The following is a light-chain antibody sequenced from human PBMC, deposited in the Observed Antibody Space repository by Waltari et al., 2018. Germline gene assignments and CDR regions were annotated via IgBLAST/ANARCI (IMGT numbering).Light chain of an antibody. CDR1: NIGSEH. CDR2: DDS. V-gene: IGLV3-21*02. J-gene: IGLJ2*01. CDR3: QVWDSGSDVVV. Sequence: SYVLTQPPSVSVAPGQTARITCGGNNIGSEHVHWYQQRPGQAPVLVVYDDSDRPSGIPERFSGSKSENTATLTISRVEAGDEADYYCQVWDSGSDVVVFGGGTKLTVL.